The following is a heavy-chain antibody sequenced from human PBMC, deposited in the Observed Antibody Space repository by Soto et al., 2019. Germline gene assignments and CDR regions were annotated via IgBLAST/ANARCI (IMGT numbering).Heavy chain of an antibody. V-gene: IGHV4-34*01. D-gene: IGHD2-15*01. Sequence: SETLSLTCAVYGGSFSGYYWSWIRQPPGKGLEWIGEITHSGSTNYNPSLRSRVTISVDTSKNQFSLKLSSVTAADTAIYYCARGQVGSYVYYYYYGMDVWGQGTTVTVSS. CDR3: ARGQVGSYVYYYYYGMDV. CDR2: ITHSGST. J-gene: IGHJ6*02. CDR1: GGSFSGYY.